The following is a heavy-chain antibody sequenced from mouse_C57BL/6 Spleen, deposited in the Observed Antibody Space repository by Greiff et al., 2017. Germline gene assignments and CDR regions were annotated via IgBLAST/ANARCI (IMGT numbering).Heavy chain of an antibody. V-gene: IGHV1-47*01. CDR3: ARGDYCGGSFDY. CDR1: GYTFTTYP. D-gene: IGHD1-1*01. CDR2: FHPYNDDT. Sequence: VKLVESGAELVKPGASVKMSCKASGYTFTTYPIEWMKQNHGKSLEWIGNFHPYNDDTKYNEKFKGKATLTVEKSSSTVYLDLSRLTSDDSAVYYCARGDYCGGSFDYWGQGTTLTVSS. J-gene: IGHJ2*01.